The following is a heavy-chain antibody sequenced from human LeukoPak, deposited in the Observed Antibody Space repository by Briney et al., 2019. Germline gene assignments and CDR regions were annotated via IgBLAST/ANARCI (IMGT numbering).Heavy chain of an antibody. CDR3: ARFYDILTGYYYYYGMDV. J-gene: IGHJ6*02. CDR1: GYTFTCYY. CDR2: INPNSGGT. V-gene: IGHV1-2*02. D-gene: IGHD3-9*01. Sequence: ASVKVSCKASGYTFTCYYMHWVRQAPGQGLEWMGWINPNSGGTNYAQKFQGRVTMTRDTSISTAYMELSRLRSDDTAVYYCARFYDILTGYYYYYGMDVWGQGTTVTVSS.